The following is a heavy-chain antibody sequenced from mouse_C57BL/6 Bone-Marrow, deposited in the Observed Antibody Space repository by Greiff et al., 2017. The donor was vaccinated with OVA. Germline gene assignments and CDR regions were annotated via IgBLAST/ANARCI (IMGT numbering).Heavy chain of an antibody. Sequence: EVMLVESGGGLVQPGGSMKLSCVASGFTFSNYWMNWVRQSPEKGLEWVAQIRLKSDNYATHYAESVKGRFTISRDDSKSSVYLQMNNLRAEDTGIYYCTATGTEGCAYWGQGTLVTVSA. V-gene: IGHV6-3*01. D-gene: IGHD4-1*01. CDR1: GFTFSNYW. CDR2: IRLKSDNYAT. CDR3: TATGTEGCAY. J-gene: IGHJ3*01.